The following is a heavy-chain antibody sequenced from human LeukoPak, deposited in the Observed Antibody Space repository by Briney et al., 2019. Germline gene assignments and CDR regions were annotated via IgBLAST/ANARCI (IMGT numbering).Heavy chain of an antibody. J-gene: IGHJ4*02. CDR1: GGSINNYY. CDR3: ARDRLGGAVASWIPDY. V-gene: IGHV4-59*01. Sequence: SETLSLTCSVSGGSINNYYWSWIRQPPGKQLEWIGSVYHSGSTDYNPSLRSRVTISVDMSKNHFSLKVTSVTAADTAIYYCARDRLGGAVASWIPDYWGQGILVTVSS. CDR2: VYHSGST. D-gene: IGHD3-16*01.